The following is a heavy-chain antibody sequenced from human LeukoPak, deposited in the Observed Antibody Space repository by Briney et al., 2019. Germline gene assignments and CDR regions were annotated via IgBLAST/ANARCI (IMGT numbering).Heavy chain of an antibody. J-gene: IGHJ4*02. CDR1: GYTLTELS. D-gene: IGHD3-3*01. CDR2: FDPEDGET. Sequence: ASVKVSCKVSGYTLTELSMHWVRQAPGKGLEWMGDFDPEDGETIYAQKFQGRVTMTEDTSTDTAYMELSSLRSEDTAVYYCATQADFWSGYSRYWGQGTLVTVSS. CDR3: ATQADFWSGYSRY. V-gene: IGHV1-24*01.